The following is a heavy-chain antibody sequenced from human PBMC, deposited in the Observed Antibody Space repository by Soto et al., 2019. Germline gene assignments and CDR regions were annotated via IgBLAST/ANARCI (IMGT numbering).Heavy chain of an antibody. CDR3: AKGSFDY. D-gene: IGHD3-10*01. V-gene: IGHV3-30*18. CDR2: TSFDGSNK. J-gene: IGHJ4*02. Sequence: QVQLVESGGGAVQPGRSLRLSCVASGFTFSNSGMHWVRQAPGRGLEWVAVTSFDGSNKYYADSVKGRFTISRDNSKNALNLQMNSLRTEDTAVYYCAKGSFDYWGQGTLVTVSS. CDR1: GFTFSNSG.